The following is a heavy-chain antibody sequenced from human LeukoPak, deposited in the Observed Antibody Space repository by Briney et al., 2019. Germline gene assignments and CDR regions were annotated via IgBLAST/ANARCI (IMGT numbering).Heavy chain of an antibody. CDR1: EFTFSNAW. CDR2: IKRESDGVTT. V-gene: IGHV3-15*01. J-gene: IGHJ5*02. D-gene: IGHD3-10*01. Sequence: GGTLRLSCAASEFTFSNAWMSWVRQPPGKGLEWVGRIKRESDGVTTDYASPVKGRFTISRDDSKNTLYLQMNSLQTEDTAVYYCTTDSRPYYYDSGFDPWGQGTLVTVSS. CDR3: TTDSRPYYYDSGFDP.